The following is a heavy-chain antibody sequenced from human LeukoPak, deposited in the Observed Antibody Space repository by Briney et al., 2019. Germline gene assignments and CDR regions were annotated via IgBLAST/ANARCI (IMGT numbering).Heavy chain of an antibody. Sequence: PGGPLRLSCAASGFTFSSYAMHWVRQAPGKGLEWVAVISYDGSNKYYADSVKGRFTISRDNSKNTLYLQMNSLRAEDTAVYYCARGGVVPAAPDYWGQGTLVTVSS. CDR3: ARGGVVPAAPDY. CDR2: ISYDGSNK. CDR1: GFTFSSYA. V-gene: IGHV3-30*04. J-gene: IGHJ4*02. D-gene: IGHD2-2*01.